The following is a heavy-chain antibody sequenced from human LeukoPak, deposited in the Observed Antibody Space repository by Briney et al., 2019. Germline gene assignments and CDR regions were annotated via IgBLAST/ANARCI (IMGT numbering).Heavy chain of an antibody. V-gene: IGHV3-21*01. CDR1: GFTFSSYS. CDR2: ISSSSSYI. Sequence: GGSLRLSCAASGFTFSSYSMNWVRQAPGKGLEWVSSISSSSSYIYYADSVKGRFTISRDNAKNSLYLQMNSLRAEDTAVYYCAREFGKYYYDSSGLDYWVQGTLVTVSS. CDR3: AREFGKYYYDSSGLDY. D-gene: IGHD3-22*01. J-gene: IGHJ4*02.